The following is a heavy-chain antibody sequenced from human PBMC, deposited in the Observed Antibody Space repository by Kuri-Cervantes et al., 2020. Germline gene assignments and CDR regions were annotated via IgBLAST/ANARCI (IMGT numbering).Heavy chain of an antibody. CDR2: IVVGSGNT. Sequence: SVQVSCKASGFTFTSSAVQWVRQARGQRLEWIGWIVVGSGNTNYAQKFQERVTITRDMSTSTAYMELSSLRSEDTAVYYCAADLYFYGDYPDYFDYWGQGTLVTVSS. CDR3: AADLYFYGDYPDYFDY. J-gene: IGHJ4*02. D-gene: IGHD4-17*01. CDR1: GFTFTSSA. V-gene: IGHV1-58*01.